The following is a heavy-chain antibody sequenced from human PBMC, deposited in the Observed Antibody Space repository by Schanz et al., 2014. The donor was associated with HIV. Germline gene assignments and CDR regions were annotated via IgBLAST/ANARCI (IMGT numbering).Heavy chain of an antibody. CDR3: ARGRNGMGV. CDR2: ISYDGSNQ. J-gene: IGHJ6*02. V-gene: IGHV3-30-3*01. Sequence: VQLLESGGGVVQPGRSLRLSCAASGFTFSSYAMHWVRQAPGKGLEWVAVISYDGSNQYYADSVKGRFTISRDNSKNTLYLQMNSLTVDDTAVYYCARGRNGMGVWGPGTTDTVSS. CDR1: GFTFSSYA.